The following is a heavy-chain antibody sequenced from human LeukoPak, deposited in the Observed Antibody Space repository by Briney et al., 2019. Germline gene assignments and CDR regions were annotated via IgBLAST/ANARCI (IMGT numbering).Heavy chain of an antibody. CDR2: VYYSGST. V-gene: IGHV4-39*01. CDR3: ATPGPYYYDSSGYYR. Sequence: PSETLSLTCTVSGGSISSSSYYWGWIRQPPGKGLEWIGSVYYSGSTYYNPSLKSRVTISVDTSKNQFSLKLSSVTAADTAVYYCATPGPYYYDSSGYYRWGQGTLVTVSS. CDR1: GGSISSSSYY. J-gene: IGHJ4*02. D-gene: IGHD3-22*01.